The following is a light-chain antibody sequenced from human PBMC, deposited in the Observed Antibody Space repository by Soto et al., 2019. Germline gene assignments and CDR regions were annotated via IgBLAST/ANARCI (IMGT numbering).Light chain of an antibody. CDR3: QQSHNFPST. J-gene: IGKJ1*01. Sequence: FTQSPAHLSMSPGESATLSCRASQSVSSNLAWYQQKPGQAPKLLFYGASTRATGIPARFSGSGSGTEFTLTVSSLQPDDFASYYCQQSHNFPSTFCQGTKVDI. V-gene: IGKV3D-15*01. CDR2: GAS. CDR1: QSVSSN.